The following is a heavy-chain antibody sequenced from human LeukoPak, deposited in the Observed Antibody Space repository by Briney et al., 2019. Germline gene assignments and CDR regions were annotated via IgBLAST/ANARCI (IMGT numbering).Heavy chain of an antibody. CDR1: GYTFTNYG. CDR2: ISVYNGNT. V-gene: IGHV1-18*01. J-gene: IGHJ4*02. CDR3: ARVRYYNISGYFPNFDY. D-gene: IGHD3-22*01. Sequence: ASVKVSCKASGYTFTNYGITWVRQAPGQGLAWMGWISVYNGNTKYAQKVQGRVTMTTDTSTNTAYMELRSLRSEDTAVYYCARVRYYNISGYFPNFDYWGQGTLVTVSS.